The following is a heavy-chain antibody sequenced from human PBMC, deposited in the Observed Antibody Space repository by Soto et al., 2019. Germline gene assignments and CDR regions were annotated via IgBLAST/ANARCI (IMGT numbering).Heavy chain of an antibody. CDR3: ARAGALRYFDWFGHYYYYGMDV. CDR1: GGSFSGDY. V-gene: IGHV4-34*01. CDR2: INHSGST. Sequence: PSAPLSLTCAVSGGSFSGDYWSAIRHPPAEGLEWIGEINHSGSTNYNPSLKSRVTRSVDTSKNQFSLKLSSVTAADTAVYYCARAGALRYFDWFGHYYYYGMDVWGQGTTVT. J-gene: IGHJ6*02. D-gene: IGHD3-9*01.